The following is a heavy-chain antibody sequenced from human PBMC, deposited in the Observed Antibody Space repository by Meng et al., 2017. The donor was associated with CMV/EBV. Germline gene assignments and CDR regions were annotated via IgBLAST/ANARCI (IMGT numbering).Heavy chain of an antibody. D-gene: IGHD4-17*01. CDR2: INWNGGST. CDR1: GFTFDDYG. J-gene: IGHJ5*02. V-gene: IGHV3-20*04. CDR3: ARDLLSYGDYVSNDWFDP. Sequence: GESLKISCAASGFTFDDYGMSWVRQAPGKGLEWVSGINWNGGSTGYADSVKDRFTISRDNAKNSLYLQMNSLRAEDTALYYCARDLLSYGDYVSNDWFDPWDQGTLVTVSS.